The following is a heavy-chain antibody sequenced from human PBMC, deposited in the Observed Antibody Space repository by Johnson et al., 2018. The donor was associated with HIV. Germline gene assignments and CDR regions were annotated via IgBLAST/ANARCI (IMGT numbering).Heavy chain of an antibody. D-gene: IGHD2-21*02. CDR1: GFTFSSYA. Sequence: VQLVESGGGLVQPGGSLRLSCAASGFTFSSYAMSWVRQAPGKGLEWVSAISGSGGSTYYADSVKGRFTISRDNAKNSLYLQMNSLRAEDTAVYYCATVVTAPRAFDIWGQGTMVTVSS. V-gene: IGHV3-23*04. CDR3: ATVVTAPRAFDI. CDR2: ISGSGGST. J-gene: IGHJ3*02.